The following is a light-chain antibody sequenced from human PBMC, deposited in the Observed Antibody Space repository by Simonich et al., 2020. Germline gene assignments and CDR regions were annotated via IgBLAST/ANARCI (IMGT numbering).Light chain of an antibody. CDR3: QQYYSTPWT. V-gene: IGKV4-1*01. Sequence: DIVMTQSPDSLAVSLGERATINCKSSQSVLYSSNNKNYLAWYQQKPGQLPNLLIYWASTRESGVPDRFSGSGSGTDFTLTISSLQAEDVAVYYCQQYYSTPWTFGQGTKVEIK. J-gene: IGKJ1*01. CDR1: QSVLYSSNNKNY. CDR2: WAS.